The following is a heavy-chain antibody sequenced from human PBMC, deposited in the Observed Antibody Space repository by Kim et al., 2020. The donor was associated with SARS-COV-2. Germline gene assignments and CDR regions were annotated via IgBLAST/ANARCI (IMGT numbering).Heavy chain of an antibody. CDR3: ARGYDFWSGYYTPSYYYYYGMDV. D-gene: IGHD3-3*01. CDR1: GGSISSSSYY. V-gene: IGHV4-39*01. CDR2: IYYSGST. J-gene: IGHJ6*02. Sequence: SETLSLTCTVSGGSISSSSYYWGWIRQPPGKGLEWIGSIYYSGSTYYNPSLKSRITISVDTSKNQFSLKLSSVTAADTAVYYCARGYDFWSGYYTPSYYYYYGMDVWGQGTTVTVSS.